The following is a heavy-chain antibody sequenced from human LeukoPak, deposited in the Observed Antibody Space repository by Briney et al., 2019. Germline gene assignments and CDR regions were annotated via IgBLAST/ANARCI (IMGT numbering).Heavy chain of an antibody. Sequence: GASVKVSCKASGYTFTSYGISWVRQAPGQGLEWMGWISAYNGNTNYAQKLQGRVTMTTDTSTSTAYMELRSLRSDDTAVYYCARDRTMIVVATHAFDIWGQGTMVTVSS. CDR1: GYTFTSYG. D-gene: IGHD3-22*01. J-gene: IGHJ3*02. CDR3: ARDRTMIVVATHAFDI. V-gene: IGHV1-18*01. CDR2: ISAYNGNT.